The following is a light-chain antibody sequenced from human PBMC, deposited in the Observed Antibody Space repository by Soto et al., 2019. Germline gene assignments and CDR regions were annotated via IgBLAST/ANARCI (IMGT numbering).Light chain of an antibody. J-gene: IGLJ2*01. Sequence: SYELTQPPSVSVYPGQTASITCSGDKLGDKYACWYQQKPGQSPVLVIYQDSKRPSGIPERFSGSNSGNTATLTISGTQAMYESDYYCQAWDSTVVFGGGTKLTVL. V-gene: IGLV3-1*01. CDR2: QDS. CDR1: KLGDKY. CDR3: QAWDSTVV.